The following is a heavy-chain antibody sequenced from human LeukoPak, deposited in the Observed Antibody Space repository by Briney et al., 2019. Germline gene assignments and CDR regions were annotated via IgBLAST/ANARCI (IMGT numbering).Heavy chain of an antibody. CDR1: GGSISSGDYY. V-gene: IGHV4-30-4*01. CDR3: ARVSRTSYYYYGMDV. CDR2: IYYSGST. D-gene: IGHD1-14*01. Sequence: SETLSLTCTVSGGSISSGDYYWSWIRQPPGKGLEWIGYIYYSGSTYYNPSLKSRVTISVDTSKYQFSLKLSSVTAADTAVYYCARVSRTSYYYYGMDVWGQGTTVTVSS. J-gene: IGHJ6*02.